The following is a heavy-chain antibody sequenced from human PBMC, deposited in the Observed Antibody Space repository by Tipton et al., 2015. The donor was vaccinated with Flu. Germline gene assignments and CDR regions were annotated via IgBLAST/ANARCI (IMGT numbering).Heavy chain of an antibody. J-gene: IGHJ4*02. D-gene: IGHD3-16*01. CDR3: ARGRLSLSGFYS. V-gene: IGHV3-74*01. CDR2: INRDGNST. CDR1: GFTFSSYW. Sequence: SLRLSCAASGFTFSSYWMHWVRQAPGKGLVWVSRINRDGNSTTYADSVKGRFTISRDNAKNTLYLQMNSLRAEDTAVYYCARGRLSLSGFYSWGQGTLVTVSS.